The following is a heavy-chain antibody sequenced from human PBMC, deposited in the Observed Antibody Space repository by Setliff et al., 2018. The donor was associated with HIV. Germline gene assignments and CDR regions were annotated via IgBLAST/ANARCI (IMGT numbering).Heavy chain of an antibody. D-gene: IGHD3-22*01. CDR3: ASEYYDSSGYYH. V-gene: IGHV4-61*02. Sequence: SETLSLTCTVSGGSISSGTYYWNWVRQPAGKGLEWIGRIYTSGSTNYNPSLKSRVTISVDKSKNQFSLKLSSVTAADTAVYYCASEYYDSSGYYHWGQGTLVTVSS. CDR2: IYTSGST. CDR1: GGSISSGTYY. J-gene: IGHJ5*02.